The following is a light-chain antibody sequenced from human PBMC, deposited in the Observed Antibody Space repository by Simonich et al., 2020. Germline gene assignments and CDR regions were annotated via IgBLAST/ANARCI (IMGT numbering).Light chain of an antibody. CDR2: VGTGGIVG. CDR1: SGYSNYK. J-gene: IGLJ3*02. CDR3: GADHGSGSNFVWV. V-gene: IGLV9-49*01. Sequence: QPVLTQPPSASASLGASVTLTSTLSSGYSNYKVDWSQQRPGKGPRFGRRVGTGGIVGSKGDGIPDRFSVLGSGLNRYLTIKNIQEEDESDYHCGADHGSGSNFVWVFGGGTKLTVL.